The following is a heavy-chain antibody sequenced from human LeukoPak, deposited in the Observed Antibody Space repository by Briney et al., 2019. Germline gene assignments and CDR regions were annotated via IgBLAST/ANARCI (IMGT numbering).Heavy chain of an antibody. CDR2: ISGSGGST. D-gene: IGHD6-13*01. J-gene: IGHJ5*02. Sequence: GGSRRLSCAASGFTFSSYAMSWVRQAPGKGLEWVSTISGSGGSTYYADSVKGRFTISRDNSKNTLYVQMNSLRAEDTAIYYCAKESPVAATGRSWFDPWGQGTLVTVSS. V-gene: IGHV3-23*01. CDR1: GFTFSSYA. CDR3: AKESPVAATGRSWFDP.